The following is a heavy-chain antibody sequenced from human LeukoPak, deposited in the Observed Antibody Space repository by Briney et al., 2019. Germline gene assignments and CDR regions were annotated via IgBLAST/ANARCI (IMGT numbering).Heavy chain of an antibody. CDR1: GGSINSATYY. D-gene: IGHD2-2*01. CDR2: INHSGST. J-gene: IGHJ6*03. V-gene: IGHV4-39*07. CDR3: ARLSGDIVVVPAAIEPPLIYYYYMDV. Sequence: SETLSLTCTVSGGSINSATYYWSWIRQPPGKGLEWIGEINHSGSTNYNPSLKSRVTISVDTSKNQFSLKLSSVTAADTAVYYCARLSGDIVVVPAAIEPPLIYYYYMDVWGKGTTVTISS.